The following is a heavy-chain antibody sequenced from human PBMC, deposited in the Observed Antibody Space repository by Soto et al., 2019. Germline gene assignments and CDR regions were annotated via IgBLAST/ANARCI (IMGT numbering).Heavy chain of an antibody. V-gene: IGHV4-59*01. J-gene: IGHJ4*02. CDR2: IYYSGST. CDR1: GGSISSYY. Sequence: QVQLQESGPGLVKPSETLSLTCTVSGGSISSYYWSWIRQPPGKGLEWIGYIYYSGSTNYNPSLKSRVXXSXDXXKNQFSLKLSSVTAADTAVYYCARGTIAAAASFDYWGQGTLVTVSS. CDR3: ARGTIAAAASFDY. D-gene: IGHD6-13*01.